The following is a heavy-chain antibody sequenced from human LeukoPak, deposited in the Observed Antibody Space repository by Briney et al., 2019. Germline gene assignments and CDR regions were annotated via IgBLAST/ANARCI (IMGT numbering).Heavy chain of an antibody. V-gene: IGHV4-34*01. CDR3: ARYRRVVVTGDAFDI. D-gene: IGHD3-22*01. CDR1: GGSFSGYY. J-gene: IGHJ3*02. Sequence: SETLSLTCAVYGGSFSGYYWSWIRQPPGKGLEWIGEINHSGSTNYNPSLKSRVTISVDTSKNQFSLKLSSVTAADTAVYYCARYRRVVVTGDAFDIWGQGTMVTVSS. CDR2: INHSGST.